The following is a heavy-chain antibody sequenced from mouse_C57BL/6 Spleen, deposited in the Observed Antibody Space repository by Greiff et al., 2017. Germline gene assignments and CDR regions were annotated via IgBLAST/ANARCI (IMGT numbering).Heavy chain of an antibody. V-gene: IGHV1-81*01. Sequence: VQLQQSGAELARPGASVKLSCKASGYTFTSYGISWVKQRTGHGLEWIGEIYPRSGNTYYNEKFKGKATLTADNDSSKAYMELRGLTAEDAEVYICARWDRSSGYGFAYWGQGTLVTVSA. CDR1: GYTFTSYG. CDR3: ARWDRSSGYGFAY. D-gene: IGHD3-2*02. CDR2: IYPRSGNT. J-gene: IGHJ3*01.